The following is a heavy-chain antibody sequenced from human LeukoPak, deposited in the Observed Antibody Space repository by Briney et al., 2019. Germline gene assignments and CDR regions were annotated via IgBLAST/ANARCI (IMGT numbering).Heavy chain of an antibody. J-gene: IGHJ2*01. V-gene: IGHV1-3*01. D-gene: IGHD2-15*01. CDR2: INAGNGNT. Sequence: GASVKVSCKASGYTFTSYAMHWVRQAPGQRLEWMGWINAGNGNTKYSQKFQGRVTITRDTSASTAYMELSSLRSEDTAVYYSARDSGSCYDCRYFDLWGRGTLVTVSS. CDR3: ARDSGSCYDCRYFDL. CDR1: GYTFTSYA.